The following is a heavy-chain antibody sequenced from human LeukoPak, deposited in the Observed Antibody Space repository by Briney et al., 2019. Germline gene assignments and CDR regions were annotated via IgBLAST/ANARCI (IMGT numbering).Heavy chain of an antibody. CDR1: GFTFSSYA. V-gene: IGHV3-30-3*01. CDR3: ARDLPSVVVVAATLFDY. CDR2: ISYDGSNK. J-gene: IGHJ4*02. Sequence: GGSLRLSCAASGFTFSSYAMHWVRQAPGKGLEWVAVISYDGSNKYYADSVKGRFTISRDNSKNTLYLQMNSLRAEDTAVYYCARDLPSVVVVAATLFDYWGQGTLVTVSS. D-gene: IGHD2-15*01.